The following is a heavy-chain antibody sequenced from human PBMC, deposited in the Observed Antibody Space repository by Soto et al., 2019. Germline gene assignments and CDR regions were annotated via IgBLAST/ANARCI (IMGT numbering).Heavy chain of an antibody. CDR2: INHSGST. CDR1: GGSFSGYY. D-gene: IGHD6-13*01. Sequence: QVQLQQWGAGLLKPSETLSLSCAVYGGSFSGYYWSWIRQPPGKGLEWIGEINHSGSTNYNPSLKSRVTISVDTSKNQFSLKLSSVTAADTAVYYCARSGPTIRAAAVSYWGQGTLVTVSS. J-gene: IGHJ4*02. CDR3: ARSGPTIRAAAVSY. V-gene: IGHV4-34*01.